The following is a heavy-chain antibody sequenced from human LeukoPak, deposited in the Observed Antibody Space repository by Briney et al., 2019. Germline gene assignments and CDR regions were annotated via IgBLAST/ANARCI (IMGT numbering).Heavy chain of an antibody. CDR3: ARGVFAGYDYSGSPSSNWFDP. CDR1: GYTFTDYY. Sequence: ASVKVSCKTSGYTFTDYYMHGVRQAPGQGLEWMGWINPNSGGTNYAEKFPGRVIMTRDTSISTAYMELSRLRSADTAVYYCARGVFAGYDYSGSPSSNWFDPWGQGTLVTVSS. CDR2: INPNSGGT. J-gene: IGHJ5*02. D-gene: IGHD3-22*01. V-gene: IGHV1-2*02.